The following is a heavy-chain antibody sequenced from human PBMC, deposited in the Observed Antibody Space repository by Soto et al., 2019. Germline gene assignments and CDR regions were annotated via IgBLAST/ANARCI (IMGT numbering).Heavy chain of an antibody. Sequence: QVVQSGAEVRKPGASVKVSCKASGYSFTTYYIHWFRQAPGQGLEWMAIINPNGGSTNSAQKFQGRVTVTRDMSASTVYMELSSLRSDDTAVYYCAALCSAGGCPPGPWNWGRGTMGSVSS. CDR2: INPNGGST. D-gene: IGHD2-15*01. CDR1: GYSFTTYY. J-gene: IGHJ3*01. V-gene: IGHV1-46*03. CDR3: AALCSAGGCPPGPWN.